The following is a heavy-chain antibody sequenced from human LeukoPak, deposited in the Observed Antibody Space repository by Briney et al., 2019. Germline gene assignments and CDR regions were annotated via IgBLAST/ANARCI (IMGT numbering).Heavy chain of an antibody. Sequence: SETMSLTCSVSGGSISSYYWSWIPQPPGKGLEWIGYIYYSGSTNYNPSLKSRVTISVDMSKNQFSLKLSSVTAADTAVYYCARVVAYYDSSGSSEYFQHWGQGTLVTVSS. J-gene: IGHJ1*01. CDR2: IYYSGST. V-gene: IGHV4-59*08. CDR1: GGSISSYY. D-gene: IGHD3-22*01. CDR3: ARVVAYYDSSGSSEYFQH.